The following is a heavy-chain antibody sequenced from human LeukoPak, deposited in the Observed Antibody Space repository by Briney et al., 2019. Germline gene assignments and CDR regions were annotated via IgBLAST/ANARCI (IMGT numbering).Heavy chain of an antibody. Sequence: GASVKVSCKASGYTFTSYYMHWVRQAPGQGLEWMGIINPSGGSTSYAQKFQGRVTMTRDTSTSTVYMELSSLRSEDTAVYYCARDYLEGGFGESTGWFDPWGQGTLVTVSS. CDR3: ARDYLEGGFGESTGWFDP. D-gene: IGHD3-10*01. J-gene: IGHJ5*02. V-gene: IGHV1-46*01. CDR2: INPSGGST. CDR1: GYTFTSYY.